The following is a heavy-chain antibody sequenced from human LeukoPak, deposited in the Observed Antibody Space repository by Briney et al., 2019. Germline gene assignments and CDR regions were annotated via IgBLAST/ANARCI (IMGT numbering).Heavy chain of an antibody. CDR1: GGSISSYY. CDR2: IYYSEST. Sequence: SETLSLTCTVSGGSISSYYWSWIRQPPGKGLEWIGYIYYSESTNYNPSLKSRVTISVDTSKNQFSLKLSSVTAADTAVYYCARVFAGDAFDIWGQGTMVTVSS. J-gene: IGHJ3*02. CDR3: ARVFAGDAFDI. V-gene: IGHV4-59*01.